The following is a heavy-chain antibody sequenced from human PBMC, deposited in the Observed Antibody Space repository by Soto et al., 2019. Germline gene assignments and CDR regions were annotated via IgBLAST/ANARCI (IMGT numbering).Heavy chain of an antibody. D-gene: IGHD6-13*01. CDR1: GYTFTSYG. Sequence: GASVKVSCKASGYTFTSYGISWVRQAPGQGLEWMGWISAYNGNTNYAQKLQGRVTMTTDTSTSTAYMELRSLRSDDTAVYYCARDRVRIAAAGDFDYWGQGTLVTVSS. J-gene: IGHJ4*02. CDR3: ARDRVRIAAAGDFDY. V-gene: IGHV1-18*01. CDR2: ISAYNGNT.